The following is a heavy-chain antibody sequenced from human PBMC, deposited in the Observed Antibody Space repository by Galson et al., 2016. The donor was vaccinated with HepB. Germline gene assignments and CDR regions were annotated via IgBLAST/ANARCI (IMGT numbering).Heavy chain of an antibody. J-gene: IGHJ4*02. V-gene: IGHV3-48*03. CDR3: ARDLDYGESVS. CDR2: ISSSGVTI. Sequence: SLRISCAASGFTLRTYDVNWVRQAPGKGLEWISQISSSGVTINYADSVKGRYTISRDNAEHSVSLQMESLRVEDAAVYYCARDLDYGESVSWGQGTLVTVSS. CDR1: GFTLRTYD. D-gene: IGHD4-17*01.